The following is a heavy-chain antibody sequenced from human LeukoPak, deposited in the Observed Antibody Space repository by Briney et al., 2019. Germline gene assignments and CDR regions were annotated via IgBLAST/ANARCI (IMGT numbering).Heavy chain of an antibody. CDR3: AKDQAFYSSSWYRFDY. CDR1: GGSISSGDYY. D-gene: IGHD6-13*01. CDR2: IYYSGST. J-gene: IGHJ4*02. V-gene: IGHV4-31*03. Sequence: PSQTLSLTCTVSGGSISSGDYYWSWIRQHPGKGLEWIGYIYYSGSTYYNPSLKSRVTISVDTSKNQFSLKLSSVTAADTAVYYCAKDQAFYSSSWYRFDYWGQGTLVTVSS.